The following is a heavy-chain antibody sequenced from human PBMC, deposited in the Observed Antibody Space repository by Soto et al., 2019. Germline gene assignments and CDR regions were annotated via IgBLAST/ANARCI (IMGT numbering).Heavy chain of an antibody. CDR1: SGSITSSNW. CDR3: ARRTWGMDV. Sequence: QVQLQESGPGLVKPSGTLSLTCAVSSGSITSSNWWSWVRQPPGKGLEWIGEIFHNGNTYYNPSLKGRVTISVDTSKNQFSVNLRSVTAADTAVYYCARRTWGMDVWGQGTTVTVSS. V-gene: IGHV4-4*02. J-gene: IGHJ6*02. D-gene: IGHD2-8*01. CDR2: IFHNGNT.